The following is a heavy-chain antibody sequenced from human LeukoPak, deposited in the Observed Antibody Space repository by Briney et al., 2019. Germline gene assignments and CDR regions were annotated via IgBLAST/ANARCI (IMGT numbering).Heavy chain of an antibody. V-gene: IGHV3-23*01. J-gene: IGHJ6*02. CDR3: AKDASGSYYPHYYYYGMDV. CDR1: GFTFSSYA. Sequence: PGGSLRLSCAASGFTFSSYAMSWVRQAPGKGLEWVSAISGSGGSTYYADSVKGRFTISRDNSKNTLYLQMNSLRAEDTAVYYCAKDASGSYYPHYYYYGMDVWGQGTTVTVSS. D-gene: IGHD3-10*01. CDR2: ISGSGGST.